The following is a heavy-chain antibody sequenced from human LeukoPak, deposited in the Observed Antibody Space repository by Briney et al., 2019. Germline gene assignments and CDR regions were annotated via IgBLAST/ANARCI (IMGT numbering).Heavy chain of an antibody. Sequence: SETLSLTCTVSGGSINSYYWSWIRQHPGKGLEWIGYIYYSGSTYYNPSLKSRVTISVDTSKNQFSLKLSSVTAADTAVYYCARQNYYGSGSYFAFDIWGQGTMVTVSS. CDR3: ARQNYYGSGSYFAFDI. CDR2: IYYSGST. D-gene: IGHD3-10*01. J-gene: IGHJ3*02. CDR1: GGSINSYY. V-gene: IGHV4-59*06.